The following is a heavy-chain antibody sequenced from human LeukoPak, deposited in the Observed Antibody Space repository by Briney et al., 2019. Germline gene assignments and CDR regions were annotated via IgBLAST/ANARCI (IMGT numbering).Heavy chain of an antibody. CDR3: ARSPARDSSGYYPLDP. Sequence: GGSLRLSCAASGFTFSSYWMHWVRQAPGKGLVWVSRINSDGSSTSYADSVKGRLTISRDNSKNTLYLQMNSLRAEDTAVYYCARSPARDSSGYYPLDPWGQGTLVTVSS. CDR1: GFTFSSYW. D-gene: IGHD3-22*01. J-gene: IGHJ5*02. CDR2: INSDGSST. V-gene: IGHV3-74*01.